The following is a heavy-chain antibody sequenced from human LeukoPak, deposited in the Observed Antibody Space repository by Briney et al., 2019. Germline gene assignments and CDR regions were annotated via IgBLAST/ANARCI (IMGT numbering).Heavy chain of an antibody. Sequence: GASVKVSCKASGYTFTSYDINWVRQATGQGLEWMGWMNPNSGNTGYAQKFQGRVTITRNTSISTAYMELSSLRSEDTAVYYCAASRRGYSGYDSLTIDYWGQGTLVTVSS. CDR1: GYTFTSYD. D-gene: IGHD5-12*01. V-gene: IGHV1-8*03. CDR2: MNPNSGNT. CDR3: AASRRGYSGYDSLTIDY. J-gene: IGHJ4*02.